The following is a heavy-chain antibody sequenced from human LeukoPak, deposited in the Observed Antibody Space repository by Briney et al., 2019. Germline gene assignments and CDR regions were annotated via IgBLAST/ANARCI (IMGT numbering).Heavy chain of an antibody. CDR1: GYSFTSYW. Sequence: GESLKISCKGSGYSFTSYWIGWVRQMPGKGLEWMGIIYPGDSDTRYSPSFQGQVTISADKSISTAYLQWSSLKASDTAMYYCARQTYYYGSGSYYYNWFDPWGQGTLVTVSS. CDR3: ARQTYYYGSGSYYYNWFDP. D-gene: IGHD3-10*01. CDR2: IYPGDSDT. V-gene: IGHV5-51*01. J-gene: IGHJ5*02.